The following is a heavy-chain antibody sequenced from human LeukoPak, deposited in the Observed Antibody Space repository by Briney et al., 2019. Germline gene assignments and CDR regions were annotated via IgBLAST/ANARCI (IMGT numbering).Heavy chain of an antibody. CDR1: GDTFSGSA. CDR3: AKDSAKKYDDY. CDR2: NRSKANSYAI. Sequence: GGSLRLFCAASGDTFSGSAMPWVRQASGKGLEWVGRNRSKANSYAIAYAASVKGRFTISRDDSKNTAYLQMNSVKTEDTAVYYCAKDSAKKYDDYWGQGTLVTVSS. J-gene: IGHJ4*02. V-gene: IGHV3-73*01. D-gene: IGHD2/OR15-2a*01.